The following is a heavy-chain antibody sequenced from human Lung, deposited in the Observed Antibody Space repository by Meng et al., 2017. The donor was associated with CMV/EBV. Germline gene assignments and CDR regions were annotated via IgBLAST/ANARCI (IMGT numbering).Heavy chain of an antibody. J-gene: IGHJ4*02. CDR3: AKAFSSSWYREYYDY. CDR2: ITASGGST. D-gene: IGHD6-13*01. CDR1: GFTFSSSA. Sequence: GESLKISCAASGFTFSSSAMSWVRQAPGKGLEWASAITASGGSTYRADSVKGRFTISRDNSKKMLYLQLNSLRVEDTAVYYCAKAFSSSWYREYYDYWGQGTLVTVSS. V-gene: IGHV3-23*01.